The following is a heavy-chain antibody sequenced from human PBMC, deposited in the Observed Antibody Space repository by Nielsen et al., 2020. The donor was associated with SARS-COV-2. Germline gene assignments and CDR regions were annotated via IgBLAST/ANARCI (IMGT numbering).Heavy chain of an antibody. Sequence: GESLKISCAASGFTFSDYAMAWVRQAPGKGLEWVSVIKTSGGTTYYADSVKGRCTISRDNSKNTLYLQMNSLRAEDTAVYYCARVPAPEWRVGYYYYGMDVWGQGTMVTVSS. V-gene: IGHV3-23*01. J-gene: IGHJ6*02. CDR3: ARVPAPEWRVGYYYYGMDV. D-gene: IGHD6-19*01. CDR2: IKTSGGTT. CDR1: GFTFSDYA.